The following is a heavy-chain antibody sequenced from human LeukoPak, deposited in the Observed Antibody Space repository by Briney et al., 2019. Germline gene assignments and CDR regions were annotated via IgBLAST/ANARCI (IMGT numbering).Heavy chain of an antibody. V-gene: IGHV3-33*06. CDR3: AKEGLKEWLRFGYFDY. D-gene: IGHD5-12*01. CDR1: GFTFSSYG. Sequence: GGSLRLSCAASGFTFSSYGMHWVRQAPGKGLEWVAVIWYDGSNKYYADSVKGRFTISRDNSKNTLYLQMNSLRAEDTAVYYCAKEGLKEWLRFGYFDYWGQGTLVTVSS. CDR2: IWYDGSNK. J-gene: IGHJ4*02.